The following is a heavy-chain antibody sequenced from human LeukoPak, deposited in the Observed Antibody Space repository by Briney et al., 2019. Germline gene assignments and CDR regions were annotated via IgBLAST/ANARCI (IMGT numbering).Heavy chain of an antibody. CDR3: ARAGQGYYYDTSAYYFDY. J-gene: IGHJ4*02. Sequence: SETLSLTCTVSGGSISSYYWSWIRQPPGKGLEWIGYIYYSGSTNYNPSLKSRVTISVDTSKNQFSLKLSSVTAADTAVYFCARAGQGYYYDTSAYYFDYWGQGTLVTVSS. CDR1: GGSISSYY. V-gene: IGHV4-59*01. CDR2: IYYSGST. D-gene: IGHD3-22*01.